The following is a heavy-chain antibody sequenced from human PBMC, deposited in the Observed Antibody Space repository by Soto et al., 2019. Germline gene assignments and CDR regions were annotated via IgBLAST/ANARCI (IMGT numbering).Heavy chain of an antibody. J-gene: IGHJ6*02. Sequence: ASVKVSCKASGYTFTSYAMHWVRQAPGQRLEWMGWINAGNGNTKYSQKLQGRVTITRDTSASTAYMELSSLRSEDTAVYYCARERAVRYYDFWSGFPSTYYYYGMDVWGQGTTVTVSS. D-gene: IGHD3-3*01. V-gene: IGHV1-3*01. CDR3: ARERAVRYYDFWSGFPSTYYYYGMDV. CDR1: GYTFTSYA. CDR2: INAGNGNT.